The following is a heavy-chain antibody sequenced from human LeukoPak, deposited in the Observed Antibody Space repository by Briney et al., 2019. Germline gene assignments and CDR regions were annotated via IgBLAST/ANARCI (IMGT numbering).Heavy chain of an antibody. Sequence: SETLSLTCTVSGGSISSSNFYWGWIRQPPGKGLEWIGSIYYSGSTYYNPSLKSRVTISVDTSKNQFSLKLSSVTAADTAVYYCARHDIEAAAGKGYWGQGTLVTVSS. CDR2: IYYSGST. D-gene: IGHD6-13*01. J-gene: IGHJ4*02. CDR3: ARHDIEAAAGKGY. V-gene: IGHV4-39*01. CDR1: GGSISSSNFY.